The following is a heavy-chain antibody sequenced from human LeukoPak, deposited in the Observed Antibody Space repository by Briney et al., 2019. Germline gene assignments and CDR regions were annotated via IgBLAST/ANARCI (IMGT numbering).Heavy chain of an antibody. CDR2: IYHSGST. Sequence: SQTLSLTCAVSGGSISSGGYSWSWIRQPPGKGLEWTGYIYHSGSTYYNPSLKSRVTISVDRSKNQFSLKLSSVTAADTAVYYCARKNMGYYYYGMDVWGQGTTVTVSS. J-gene: IGHJ6*02. D-gene: IGHD1-26*01. V-gene: IGHV4-30-2*01. CDR1: GGSISSGGYS. CDR3: ARKNMGYYYYGMDV.